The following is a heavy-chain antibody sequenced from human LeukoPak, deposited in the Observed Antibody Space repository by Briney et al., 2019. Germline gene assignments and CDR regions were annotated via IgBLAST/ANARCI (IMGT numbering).Heavy chain of an antibody. V-gene: IGHV1-2*02. CDR2: IIPRSGGT. Sequence: GASVKVSCKASGYTFTGYYIHWVRQGPGQGLEWMGGIIPRSGGTHYAQKFQGRVTLTRDTSITTAYMELSSLRSDDTAIYYCARALPGAYCGTTTCFSDRWGQGTLVSVSS. J-gene: IGHJ5*02. CDR1: GYTFTGYY. CDR3: ARALPGAYCGTTTCFSDR. D-gene: IGHD2-2*01.